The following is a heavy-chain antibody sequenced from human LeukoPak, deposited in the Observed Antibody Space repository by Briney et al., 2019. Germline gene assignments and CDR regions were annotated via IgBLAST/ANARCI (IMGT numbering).Heavy chain of an antibody. CDR2: IYYSGST. Sequence: SQTLSLTCTVSGGSISSGDYYWSWIRQPPGKGLEWIGYIYYSGSTYYNPSLKSRVTISVDTSKNQFSLKLSSVTAADTAVYYCAREAGYSGSYYFDPWGQGTLVTVSS. J-gene: IGHJ5*02. CDR3: AREAGYSGSYYFDP. V-gene: IGHV4-30-4*01. D-gene: IGHD1-26*01. CDR1: GGSISSGDYY.